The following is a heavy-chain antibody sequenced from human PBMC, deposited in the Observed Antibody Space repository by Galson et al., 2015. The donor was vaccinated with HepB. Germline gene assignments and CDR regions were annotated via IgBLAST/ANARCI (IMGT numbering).Heavy chain of an antibody. Sequence: CAISGDSVSSNSAAWNWIRQSPSRGLEWLGRTYYRSKWYNDYAVSVKSRIAINPDTSKNQFSLQLNSVTPEDTAVYYCAREVWGTYSSSWYGLDRDYYYYGMDVWGQGTTVTVSS. CDR3: AREVWGTYSSSWYGLDRDYYYYGMDV. CDR1: GDSVSSNSAA. J-gene: IGHJ6*02. V-gene: IGHV6-1*01. CDR2: TYYRSKWYN. D-gene: IGHD6-13*01.